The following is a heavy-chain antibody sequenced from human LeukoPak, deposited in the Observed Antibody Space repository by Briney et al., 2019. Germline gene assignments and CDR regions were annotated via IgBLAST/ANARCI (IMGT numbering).Heavy chain of an antibody. CDR3: VCFLTPGRYYMDV. Sequence: PGGSLRLSCAASGFTFDDYAMHWVRQAPGKGLEWVSGISWNSDNIGYADSVKGRFTISRDNAKNSLYLQMNSLRAEGTAVYYCVCFLTPGRYYMDVWGKGTTVTVSS. CDR2: ISWNSDNI. D-gene: IGHD1-14*01. V-gene: IGHV3-9*01. CDR1: GFTFDDYA. J-gene: IGHJ6*03.